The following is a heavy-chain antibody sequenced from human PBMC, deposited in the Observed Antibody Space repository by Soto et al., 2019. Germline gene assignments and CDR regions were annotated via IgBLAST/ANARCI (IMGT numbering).Heavy chain of an antibody. V-gene: IGHV1-18*01. Sequence: ASVKVSRKASGYSYTSYGISWVRHAPGQGLEWMGWISAYNGNTNYAQKLQGRVTMTTDTSTSTAYMELRSLRSDDTAVYYCARTRGRAFDIWGQGTMVTVSS. CDR3: ARTRGRAFDI. CDR2: ISAYNGNT. CDR1: GYSYTSYG. J-gene: IGHJ3*02. D-gene: IGHD3-10*01.